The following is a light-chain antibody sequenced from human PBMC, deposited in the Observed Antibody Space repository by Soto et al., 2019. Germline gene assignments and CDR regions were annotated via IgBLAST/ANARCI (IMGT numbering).Light chain of an antibody. CDR2: QVS. J-gene: IGLJ1*01. CDR1: SSDVGNYNY. V-gene: IGLV2-14*01. Sequence: QSVLTQPASVSGSPGQSITISCTGTSSDVGNYNYVSWYQQHPGKAPQLMIFQVSNRASGVSNRFSGSKSGDTASLTISGLQAEDEAVYYCASYAGNSRYVFGTGTKVTVL. CDR3: ASYAGNSRYV.